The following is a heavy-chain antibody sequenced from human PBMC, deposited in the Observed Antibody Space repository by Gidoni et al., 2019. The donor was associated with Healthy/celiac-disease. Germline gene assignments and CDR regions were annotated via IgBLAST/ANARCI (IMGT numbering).Heavy chain of an antibody. Sequence: EVPLVESGGGVVRTGGSLGLPCAASGLTFHDYGMSWVRQAPGKGLGWVSGINWNGGSTCYADSVKGRFTISRDNAKISLYLQMNSLRAEDTALYHCARDRTEVGATIADYWGQGTLVTVSS. CDR1: GLTFHDYG. J-gene: IGHJ4*02. V-gene: IGHV3-20*01. CDR2: INWNGGST. D-gene: IGHD1-26*01. CDR3: ARDRTEVGATIADY.